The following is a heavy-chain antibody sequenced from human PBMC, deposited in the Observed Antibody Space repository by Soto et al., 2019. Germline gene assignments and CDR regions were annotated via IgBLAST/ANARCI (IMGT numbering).Heavy chain of an antibody. J-gene: IGHJ4*02. CDR1: GFTFSSYG. D-gene: IGHD6-19*01. V-gene: IGHV3-30*18. Sequence: QVQLVESGGGVVQPGRSLRLSCAASGFTFSSYGMHWVRQAPGKGLEWVAVISYDGSNKYYADSVKGRFTISRDNSKNTLYLQMNRLRAEDTAVYYCAKDDVQWLVPFDYWGQGTLVTVSS. CDR3: AKDDVQWLVPFDY. CDR2: ISYDGSNK.